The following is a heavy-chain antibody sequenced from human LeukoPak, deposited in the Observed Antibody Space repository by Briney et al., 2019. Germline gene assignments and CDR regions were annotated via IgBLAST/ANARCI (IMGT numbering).Heavy chain of an antibody. CDR1: GGSISSSSYY. CDR2: IYYSGST. V-gene: IGHV4-39*07. Sequence: PSETLSLTCTVSGGSISSSSYYWGWIRQPPGKGLEWIGNIYYSGSTYYNPSLKSRVTISVDTSKNHFSLKLSSVTAADTAVYYCARVRATYYGSGSYDYFDYWGQGTLVTVSS. J-gene: IGHJ4*02. CDR3: ARVRATYYGSGSYDYFDY. D-gene: IGHD3-10*01.